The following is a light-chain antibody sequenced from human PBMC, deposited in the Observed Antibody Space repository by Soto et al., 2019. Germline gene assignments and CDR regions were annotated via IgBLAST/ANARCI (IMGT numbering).Light chain of an antibody. CDR2: TAS. CDR3: QQSYSTPFT. V-gene: IGKV1-39*01. J-gene: IGKJ4*01. Sequence: DIQMTQSPSSRSASVGDRVTITCRASQTINIYLNWYQQKPGKAPNLLIDTASNLQTGVPSRFSGSGSGTNFTLTISTLQPEDCATYFCQQSYSTPFTFGGGTKVEIK. CDR1: QTINIY.